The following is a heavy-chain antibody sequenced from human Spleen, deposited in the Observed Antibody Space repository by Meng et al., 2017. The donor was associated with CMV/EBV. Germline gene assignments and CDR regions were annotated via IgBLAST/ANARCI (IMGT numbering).Heavy chain of an antibody. CDR3: ARQEKQLGFDY. J-gene: IGHJ4*02. V-gene: IGHV1-8*03. Sequence: SCKASGYTFTSYDINWVRQATGQGLEWMGWMNPNSGNTGYAQKFQGRVTITRNTSISTAYMELSSLRSEDTAVYYCARQEKQLGFDYWGQGILVTSPQ. CDR1: GYTFTSYD. D-gene: IGHD6-6*01. CDR2: MNPNSGNT.